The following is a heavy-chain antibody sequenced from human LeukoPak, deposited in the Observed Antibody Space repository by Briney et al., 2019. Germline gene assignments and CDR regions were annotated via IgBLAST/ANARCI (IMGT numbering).Heavy chain of an antibody. J-gene: IGHJ4*02. V-gene: IGHV1-18*01. Sequence: ASVKVSCKASGYTFTSYGISWVRQAPGQGLEWMGWISAYNGNTNYAQKLQGRVTMTTDTSTSTAYMELRSLRSDDTAVYYCARDLGGSSSSISFDYWGQGTLATVSS. D-gene: IGHD6-6*01. CDR2: ISAYNGNT. CDR3: ARDLGGSSSSISFDY. CDR1: GYTFTSYG.